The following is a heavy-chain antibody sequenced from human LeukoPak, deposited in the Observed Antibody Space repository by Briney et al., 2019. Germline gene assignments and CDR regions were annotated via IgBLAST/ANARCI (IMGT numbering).Heavy chain of an antibody. V-gene: IGHV3-30*04. CDR2: ISYDGSNK. CDR1: GFTFSSYA. CDR3: ARDEGGTTLDY. J-gene: IGHJ4*02. Sequence: PGRSLRLSCAASGFTFSSYAMHWVRQAPGKGLEWVAVISYDGSNKYYADSVKGRFTISRGNSKNTLYLQMNSLRAEDTAVYYCARDEGGTTLDYWGQGTLVTVSS. D-gene: IGHD1-1*01.